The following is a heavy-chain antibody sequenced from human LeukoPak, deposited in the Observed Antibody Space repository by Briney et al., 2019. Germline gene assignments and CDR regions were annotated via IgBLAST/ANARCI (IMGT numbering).Heavy chain of an antibody. Sequence: ASVKVSCKASGYTFTSYDINWVRQATGQGLEWMGWMNPNSGNTGYAQKFQGRVTMTRNTSISTAYMELSSLRSEDTAVYYCARAGGYSSSDYFDYWGQGPWSPSPQ. CDR1: GYTFTSYD. V-gene: IGHV1-8*01. J-gene: IGHJ4*02. D-gene: IGHD5-18*01. CDR2: MNPNSGNT. CDR3: ARAGGYSSSDYFDY.